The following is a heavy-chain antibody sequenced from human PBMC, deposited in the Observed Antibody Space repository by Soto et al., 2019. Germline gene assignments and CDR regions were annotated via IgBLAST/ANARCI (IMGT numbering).Heavy chain of an antibody. V-gene: IGHV2-5*02. Sequence: QINLIESGPTLVKPTQTLTLTCTFSGFSLSTSGAAVGWVRQPPGRALEWLALIYWDGDKRYNASLGNRLTITKDTSMNQVVLTLTNVYTADTATYYCAHRATMTIFGLIIDNGIWFDPWGQGTRVIVSS. CDR2: IYWDGDK. D-gene: IGHD3-3*01. CDR3: AHRATMTIFGLIIDNGIWFDP. CDR1: GFSLSTSGAA. J-gene: IGHJ5*02.